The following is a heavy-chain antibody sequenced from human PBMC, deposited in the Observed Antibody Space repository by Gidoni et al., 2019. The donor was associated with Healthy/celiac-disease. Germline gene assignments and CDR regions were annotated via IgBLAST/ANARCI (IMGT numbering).Heavy chain of an antibody. D-gene: IGHD2-2*01. CDR2: IIPRLGIA. J-gene: IGHJ6*03. CDR3: ARSTQYQLPLGYYYYMDV. V-gene: IGHV1-69*04. CDR1: GGTFSSYA. Sequence: QVQLVQSGAEVKKPGSSVTVSCKASGGTFSSYAISWVRQAPGQGLEWMGRIIPRLGIANDAKKLQGRVTITADKSTSTAYMELSSLRSEDTAVYYCARSTQYQLPLGYYYYMDVWGKGTTVTVSS.